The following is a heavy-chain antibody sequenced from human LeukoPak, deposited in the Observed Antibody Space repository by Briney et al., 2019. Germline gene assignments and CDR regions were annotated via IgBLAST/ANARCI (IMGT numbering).Heavy chain of an antibody. CDR1: GFTFSSYA. J-gene: IGHJ4*02. D-gene: IGHD3-22*01. CDR2: ISGSGGST. V-gene: IGHV3-23*01. CDR3: ARVRSSGYYCDY. Sequence: GGSLRLSCAASGFTFSSYAMSWVRQAPGKGLEWASAISGSGGSTYYADSMKGRFTISRDNSKNTLYLQMNSLRAEDTAVYYCARVRSSGYYCDYWGQGTLVTVSS.